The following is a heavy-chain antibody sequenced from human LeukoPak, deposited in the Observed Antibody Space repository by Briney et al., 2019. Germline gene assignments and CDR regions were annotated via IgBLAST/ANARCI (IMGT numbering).Heavy chain of an antibody. CDR3: ASCKDTGYDY. D-gene: IGHD2-15*01. Sequence: SETLSLTCVVYGGSFSGYYWSWIRQPPGKGLEWIGEINHSGSTNYNPSLKSRVTISVDTSKNQFSLKLSSVTAADTAVYYCASCKDTGYDYWGQGTLVTVSS. V-gene: IGHV4-34*01. J-gene: IGHJ4*02. CDR2: INHSGST. CDR1: GGSFSGYY.